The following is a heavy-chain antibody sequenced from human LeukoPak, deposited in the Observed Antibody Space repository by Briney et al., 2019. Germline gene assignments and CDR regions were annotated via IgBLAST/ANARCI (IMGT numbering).Heavy chain of an antibody. CDR1: GYTFTGYY. Sequence: ASVKVSCKASGYTFTGYYMHGVRQAPGQGLEWMGWINPDSGGTNYAQNFQGRVTMTRDTSISTAYMELSSLRSDDTAVYYCAFCSGGSCNYWGQGTRVTVSS. J-gene: IGHJ4*02. D-gene: IGHD2-15*01. CDR2: INPDSGGT. CDR3: AFCSGGSCNY. V-gene: IGHV1-2*02.